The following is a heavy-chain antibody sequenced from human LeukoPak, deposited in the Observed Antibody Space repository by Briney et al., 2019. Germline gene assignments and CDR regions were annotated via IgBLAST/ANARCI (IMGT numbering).Heavy chain of an antibody. D-gene: IGHD3-3*01. CDR1: GGSISSSSYY. CDR3: AIHTYYDFWSGPERGGYAFDI. Sequence: SETLSLTCTVSGGSISSSSYYWGWIRQPPGKGLEWIGSIYYSGSTYYNPSLKSRVTISVDTSKNQFSLKLSSVTAADTAVYYCAIHTYYDFWSGPERGGYAFDIWGQGTMVTVSS. CDR2: IYYSGST. J-gene: IGHJ3*02. V-gene: IGHV4-39*07.